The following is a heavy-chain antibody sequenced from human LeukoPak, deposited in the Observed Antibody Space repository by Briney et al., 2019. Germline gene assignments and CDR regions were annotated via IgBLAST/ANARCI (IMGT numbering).Heavy chain of an antibody. CDR2: ISYDGSNK. CDR1: GFTFSSYG. J-gene: IGHJ6*02. Sequence: PGGSLGLSCAASGFTFSSYGMHWVRQAPGKGLEWVAVISYDGSNKYYADSVKGRFTISRDNSKNTLYLQMNSLRAEDTAVYYCAKDRRVLLWFGECMDVWGQGTTVTVSS. D-gene: IGHD3-10*01. V-gene: IGHV3-30*18. CDR3: AKDRRVLLWFGECMDV.